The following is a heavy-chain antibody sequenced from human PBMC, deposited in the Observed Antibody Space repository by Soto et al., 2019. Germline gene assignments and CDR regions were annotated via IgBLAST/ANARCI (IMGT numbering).Heavy chain of an antibody. J-gene: IGHJ4*02. CDR1: GFTFSSYW. D-gene: IGHD5-18*01. CDR3: ARENLFRDTAMERY. V-gene: IGHV3-7*03. Sequence: PGGSLRLSCAASGFTFSSYWMSWVRQAPGKGLEWVANIKQDGSEKYYVDSVKGRFTISRDNAKNSLYLQMNSLRAEDTAVYYCARENLFRDTAMERYWGQGTLVTVSS. CDR2: IKQDGSEK.